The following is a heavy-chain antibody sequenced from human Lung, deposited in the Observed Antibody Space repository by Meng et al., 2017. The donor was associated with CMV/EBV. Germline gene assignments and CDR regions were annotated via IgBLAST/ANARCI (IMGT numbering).Heavy chain of an antibody. V-gene: IGHV3-33*01. Sequence: GGSXRLSCAASGFTFSTHGMHWVRQAPGKGLQWVAVIWYDGTNRYYADSVKGRFTISRDNAKNSLYLQMNSLRVEDTAVYYCARDNDGKDDWGQGTLVTVSS. J-gene: IGHJ4*02. CDR2: IWYDGTNR. D-gene: IGHD5-24*01. CDR3: ARDNDGKDD. CDR1: GFTFSTHG.